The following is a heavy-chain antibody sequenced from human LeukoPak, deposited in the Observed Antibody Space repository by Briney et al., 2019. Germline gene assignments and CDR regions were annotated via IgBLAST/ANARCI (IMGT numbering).Heavy chain of an antibody. J-gene: IGHJ4*02. D-gene: IGHD3-22*01. V-gene: IGHV4-39*01. Sequence: SETLSLTCTVSGGSISSRCYYWGRIRQPPGKGLEGIGSIYYSGSNYYSPYLMRRVTISVDTSKNQFSLKLSSVTAAHTAVYYCARSSANYCDSSGYYYVPLYYFDFWEQGTLVSVSS. CDR2: IYYSGSN. CDR3: ARSSANYCDSSGYYYVPLYYFDF. CDR1: GGSISSRCYY.